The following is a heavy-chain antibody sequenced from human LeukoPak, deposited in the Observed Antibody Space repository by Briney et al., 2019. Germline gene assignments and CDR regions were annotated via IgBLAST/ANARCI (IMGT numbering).Heavy chain of an antibody. CDR2: INPNSGGT. CDR1: GYTFIGYY. V-gene: IGHV1-2*02. CDR3: ARVHRTYGMDV. J-gene: IGHJ6*02. Sequence: ASVKVSCKASGYTFIGYYMHWVRQAPGQGLEWMGWINPNSGGTNYAQKFQGRVTMTRGTSTSTAYMELSRLGSDDTAVYYCARVHRTYGMDVWGQGTTVTVSS.